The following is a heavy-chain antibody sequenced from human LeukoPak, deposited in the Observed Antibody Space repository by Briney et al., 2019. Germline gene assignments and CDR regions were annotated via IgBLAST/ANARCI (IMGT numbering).Heavy chain of an antibody. Sequence: SETLSLTCTVSGGSISSYYWSRIRQPPGKGLEWIGYIYYSGSANYNPSLKSRVTISVDTSKNQFSLKLSSVTAADTAVYYCARDHPAYYDFWSGYYRHDAFDIWGQGTMVTVSS. CDR2: IYYSGSA. V-gene: IGHV4-59*12. CDR3: ARDHPAYYDFWSGYYRHDAFDI. J-gene: IGHJ3*02. D-gene: IGHD3-3*01. CDR1: GGSISSYY.